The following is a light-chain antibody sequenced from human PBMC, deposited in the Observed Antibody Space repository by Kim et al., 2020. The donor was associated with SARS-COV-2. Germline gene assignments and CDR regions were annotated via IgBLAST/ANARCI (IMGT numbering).Light chain of an antibody. Sequence: ATINCKSSQSVLARSNNKYYLAWYQQKPGQPPKLLIYWASTRESGVPDRFSGSGSGTDFTLTISSLQAEDVAGYYCQQFYSSPQTFGQGTKVDIK. CDR3: QQFYSSPQT. CDR2: WAS. J-gene: IGKJ1*01. CDR1: QSVLARSNNKYY. V-gene: IGKV4-1*01.